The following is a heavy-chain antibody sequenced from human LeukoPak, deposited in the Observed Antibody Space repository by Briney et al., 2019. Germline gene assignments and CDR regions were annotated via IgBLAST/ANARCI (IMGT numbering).Heavy chain of an antibody. CDR2: VWYDGSNE. Sequence: GRSLRLSCAASGFTFSNYVLHWVRQAPGKGQQWVAVVWYDGSNEYYEDSVKGRFTVSRDTSKNTLDLQMNSLRGEDTAVYYCAGTQRTNCFFGLWGRGTLVTVSS. CDR3: AGTQRTNCFFGL. CDR1: GFTFSNYV. V-gene: IGHV3-33*01. J-gene: IGHJ2*01.